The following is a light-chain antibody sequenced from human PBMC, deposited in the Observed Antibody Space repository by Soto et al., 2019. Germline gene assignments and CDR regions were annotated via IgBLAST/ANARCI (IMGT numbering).Light chain of an antibody. CDR1: QSVGSN. J-gene: IGKJ5*01. CDR3: QQYNNWS. Sequence: EIVITQSPATLSVSPGERATLSCRASQSVGSNLAWYQQKPGQAPRLLIYAASTRATGISARFSGSGSGTEFTLTISSLQSEDFAVYYCQQYNNWSFGQGTRLEIK. CDR2: AAS. V-gene: IGKV3-15*01.